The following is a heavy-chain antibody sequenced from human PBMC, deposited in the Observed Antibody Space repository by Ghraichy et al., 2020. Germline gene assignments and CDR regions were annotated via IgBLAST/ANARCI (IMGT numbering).Heavy chain of an antibody. Sequence: SETLSLTCTVSGGSISSYYWSWIRQPPGKGLEWIGYIYYSGSTNYNPSLKSRVTISVDTSKNQFSLKLSSVTAADTAVYYCARAPFHCSGGSCYSRYYYYYYMDVWGKGTTVTVS. D-gene: IGHD2-15*01. CDR1: GGSISSYY. CDR2: IYYSGST. J-gene: IGHJ6*03. CDR3: ARAPFHCSGGSCYSRYYYYYYMDV. V-gene: IGHV4-59*01.